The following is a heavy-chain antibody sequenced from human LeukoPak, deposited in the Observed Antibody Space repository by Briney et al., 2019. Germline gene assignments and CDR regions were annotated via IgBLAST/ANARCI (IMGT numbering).Heavy chain of an antibody. D-gene: IGHD6-19*01. Sequence: PGGSLRLSCAASGFSFSSYSMNWVRQAPGKGLEWISYMRSSDNTIYYADSVKGRFTISRDNSKNTLYLQMNSLRAEDTAVYYCASHSSGWYEEYFQHWGQGTLVTVSS. CDR1: GFSFSSYS. CDR2: MRSSDNTI. CDR3: ASHSSGWYEEYFQH. J-gene: IGHJ1*01. V-gene: IGHV3-48*01.